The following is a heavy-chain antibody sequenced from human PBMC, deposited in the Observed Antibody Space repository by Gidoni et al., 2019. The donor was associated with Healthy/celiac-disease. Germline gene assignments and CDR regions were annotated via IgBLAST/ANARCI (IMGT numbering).Heavy chain of an antibody. Sequence: EVQLVESGGGLVQPGRSLRLSCTASGFTFGDYAMSWVRQAPGKGLEWVGFIRSKAYGGTTEYAASVKGRFTISRDDSKSIAYLQMNSLKTEDTAVYYCTRDPPSWNDRVAATIYYYYGMDVWGQGTTVTVSS. CDR1: GFTFGDYA. CDR3: TRDPPSWNDRVAATIYYYYGMDV. V-gene: IGHV3-49*04. CDR2: IRSKAYGGTT. J-gene: IGHJ6*02. D-gene: IGHD2-15*01.